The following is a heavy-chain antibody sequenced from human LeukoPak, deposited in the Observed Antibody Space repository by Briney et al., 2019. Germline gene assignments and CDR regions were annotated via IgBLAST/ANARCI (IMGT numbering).Heavy chain of an antibody. CDR2: IKEDGGEK. J-gene: IGHJ4*02. D-gene: IGHD4-17*01. CDR1: GFTFSSYW. V-gene: IGHV3-7*01. CDR3: ARLGARQMLEY. Sequence: GGSLRLSCAASGFTFSSYWMTWVRQAPGKGLEWVANIKEDGGEKYYVDSVKGRFTISRDNAKNSLYLQMNSLRAEDTAVYYCARLGARQMLEYWGQGTLVTVSS.